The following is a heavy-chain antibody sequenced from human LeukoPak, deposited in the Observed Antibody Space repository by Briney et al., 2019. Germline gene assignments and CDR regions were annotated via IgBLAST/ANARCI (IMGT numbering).Heavy chain of an antibody. CDR1: GFAFSDFW. V-gene: IGHV3-74*01. J-gene: IGHJ4*02. CDR2: TNEHGTT. Sequence: GGSLRLSCAASGFAFSDFWMYWVRQAPGKGLVWISNTNEHGTTAYADSVKGRFTISRDNAKNILYLQMNSLRAEDTAVHYCARVRGGNWGQGTLVTVSS. D-gene: IGHD3-16*01. CDR3: ARVRGGN.